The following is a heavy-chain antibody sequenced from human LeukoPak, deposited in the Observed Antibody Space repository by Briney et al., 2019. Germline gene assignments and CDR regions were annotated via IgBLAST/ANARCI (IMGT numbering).Heavy chain of an antibody. CDR3: ARAGGYDYAWGTYRWYFDY. J-gene: IGHJ4*02. CDR2: FYSGGDT. Sequence: GGSLRLSCAASGFTVSDNYMSWVRQAPGKGLEWVSVFYSGGDTYYADSVKGRFTISRDNSENTLFLQMHSLRAEDTAVYYCARAGGYDYAWGTYRWYFDYWGQGTLVTVSS. V-gene: IGHV3-53*01. CDR1: GFTVSDNY. D-gene: IGHD3-16*02.